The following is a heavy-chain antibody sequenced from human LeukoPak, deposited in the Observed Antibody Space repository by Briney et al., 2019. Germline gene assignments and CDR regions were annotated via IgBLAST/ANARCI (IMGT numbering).Heavy chain of an antibody. D-gene: IGHD6-19*01. CDR2: IRYDGNTR. J-gene: IGHJ4*02. CDR1: GFTFNNYA. Sequence: GGSLRLSCAAAGFTFNNYAMHWVRQAPGKGLEWVAFIRYDGNTRYYADSVKGRFTISRDTSNRVYLQMNRLRADDTAIYYCAKDVSRGWFGGCLADWGQGALVTVSS. V-gene: IGHV3-30*02. CDR3: AKDVSRGWFGGCLAD.